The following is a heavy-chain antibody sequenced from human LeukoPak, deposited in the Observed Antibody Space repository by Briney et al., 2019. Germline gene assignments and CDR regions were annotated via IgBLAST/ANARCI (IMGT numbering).Heavy chain of an antibody. J-gene: IGHJ4*02. CDR3: ARVWGGPGRYFDWLTSEIAAAGRTAYYFDY. Sequence: GGSLRLSCAASGFTFNNYIMNWVRQAPGKGLEWVSSISSSSDYIYYADSVKGRFTISRDNAKNSLYLQMNSLRAEDTAVYYCARVWGGPGRYFDWLTSEIAAAGRTAYYFDYWGQGTLVTVSS. CDR2: ISSSSDYI. CDR1: GFTFNNYI. D-gene: IGHD3-9*01. V-gene: IGHV3-21*01.